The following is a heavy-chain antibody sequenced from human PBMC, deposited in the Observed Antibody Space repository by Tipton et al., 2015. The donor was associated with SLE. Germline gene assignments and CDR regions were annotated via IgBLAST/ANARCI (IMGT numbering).Heavy chain of an antibody. CDR2: IHSSGST. CDR1: GCSISSGSYY. V-gene: IGHV4-61*02. J-gene: IGHJ3*01. Sequence: TLSLTCTVSGCSISSGSYYWSWVRQPAGRGLEWIGRIHSSGSTDYKPSLKSRVSISVDTSNNQFSLNLNSVTAADTAVYFCARDRGHLDKIDFWGQGTMVTVSS. CDR3: ARDRGHLDKIDF. D-gene: IGHD3-10*01.